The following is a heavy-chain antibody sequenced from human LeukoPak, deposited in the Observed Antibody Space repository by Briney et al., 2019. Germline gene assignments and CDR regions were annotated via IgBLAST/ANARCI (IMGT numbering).Heavy chain of an antibody. J-gene: IGHJ2*01. CDR2: IWYDGSNK. CDR3: ARELISTTWRGNRSYFDL. Sequence: GGSLRLSCAASGLTFSSNWMSWVRQAPGKGLEWVAVIWYDGSNKYYADSVKGRFTISRDNSKNTLYLQMNSLRAEDTAVYYCARELISTTWRGNRSYFDLWGRGTLVTVSS. CDR1: GLTFSSNW. V-gene: IGHV3-33*08. D-gene: IGHD1-1*01.